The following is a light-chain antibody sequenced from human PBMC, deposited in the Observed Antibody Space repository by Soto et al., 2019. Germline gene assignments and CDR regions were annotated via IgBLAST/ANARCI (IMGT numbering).Light chain of an antibody. Sequence: DIVLTQSPATLSVSPGERATLSCSASQSVSSNLAWYQQKPGRPPRLLIYDISTRATGIPTRFSSSGSGTEFTLTISSLQSEDFAVYYCQQYNSWPLTFGGGTKVDIK. CDR1: QSVSSN. V-gene: IGKV3D-15*01. J-gene: IGKJ4*01. CDR3: QQYNSWPLT. CDR2: DIS.